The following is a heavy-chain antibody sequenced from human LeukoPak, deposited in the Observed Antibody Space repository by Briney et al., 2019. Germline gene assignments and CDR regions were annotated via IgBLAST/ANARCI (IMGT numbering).Heavy chain of an antibody. J-gene: IGHJ4*02. Sequence: ASVKVSCKASGPTFTSYDINWVRQATGQGLEWMGWMNPKSGNTGYAQKFQGRVTMTRNTSISTAYMELSSLRSEDTAVYCCARTGGSTTTVTTSDYWGQGTLVTVSS. CDR3: ARTGGSTTTVTTSDY. CDR1: GPTFTSYD. V-gene: IGHV1-8*01. D-gene: IGHD4-17*01. CDR2: MNPKSGNT.